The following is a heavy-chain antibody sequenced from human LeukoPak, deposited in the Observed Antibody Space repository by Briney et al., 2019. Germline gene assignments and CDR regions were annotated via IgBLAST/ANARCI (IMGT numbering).Heavy chain of an antibody. Sequence: GESLKISCKGSGYTFTNYWIGWGRQMPGRGLEWMGIIYPSDSETRYSPSFQGQVTISVDKSISTAYLQWSSLKASDTAMYYCGRKISGSYYGLDYWGQGTLVTVSS. CDR1: GYTFTNYW. J-gene: IGHJ4*02. D-gene: IGHD1-26*01. V-gene: IGHV5-51*01. CDR2: IYPSDSET. CDR3: GRKISGSYYGLDY.